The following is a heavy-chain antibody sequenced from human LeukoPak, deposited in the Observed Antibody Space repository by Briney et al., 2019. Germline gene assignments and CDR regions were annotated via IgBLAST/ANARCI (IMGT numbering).Heavy chain of an antibody. D-gene: IGHD5-24*01. Sequence: SETLSLTCTVSGGSISRYYWSWIRQPPGKGLEWIGYIYTSGSTNYNPSLKSRVTISVDTSKNQFSLKLSSVTAADTAVYYCARGGYNGYYYYYMDVWGKGTTVTVSS. CDR3: ARGGYNGYYYYYMDV. J-gene: IGHJ6*03. V-gene: IGHV4-4*09. CDR1: GGSISRYY. CDR2: IYTSGST.